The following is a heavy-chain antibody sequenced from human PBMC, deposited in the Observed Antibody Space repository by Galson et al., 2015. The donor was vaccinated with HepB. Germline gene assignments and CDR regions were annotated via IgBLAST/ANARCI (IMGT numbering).Heavy chain of an antibody. Sequence: SLRLSCAASGFTFSSYDMHWVRQVTGKGLEWVSVIGTAGDTYYPGSVKGRFTISRENAKNSLYLQMNSLGAGDTAVYYCARGGSGNYIWGELAHQYYFDNWGQGTLVTVSS. V-gene: IGHV3-13*01. J-gene: IGHJ4*02. CDR3: ARGGSGNYIWGELAHQYYFDN. D-gene: IGHD3-10*01. CDR1: GFTFSSYD. CDR2: IGTAGDT.